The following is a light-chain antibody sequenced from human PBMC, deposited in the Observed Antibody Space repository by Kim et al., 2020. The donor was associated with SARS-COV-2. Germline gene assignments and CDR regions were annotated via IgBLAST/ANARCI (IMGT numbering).Light chain of an antibody. CDR1: PGAIASNY. J-gene: IGLJ3*02. CDR3: QSYDSSSEV. V-gene: IGLV6-57*03. Sequence: GKTVTISCTRSPGAIASNYVQWYRQRPGSAPTTVIYENDQRPSGVPDRFSGSIDSSSNSASLTISGLKTEDEADYYCQSYDSSSEVFGGGTQLTVL. CDR2: END.